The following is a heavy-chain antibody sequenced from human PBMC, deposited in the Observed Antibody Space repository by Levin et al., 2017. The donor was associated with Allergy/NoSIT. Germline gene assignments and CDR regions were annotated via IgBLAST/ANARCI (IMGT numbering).Heavy chain of an antibody. Sequence: SETLSLTCAVSGGSISSSNWWSWVRQPPGKGLEWIGEIYHSGSTNYNPSLKSRVTISVDKSKNQFSLKLSSVTAADTAVYYCASSSYYGSGSYYNAWGQGTLVTVSS. D-gene: IGHD3-10*01. V-gene: IGHV4-4*02. CDR2: IYHSGST. J-gene: IGHJ5*02. CDR1: GGSISSSNW. CDR3: ASSSYYGSGSYYNA.